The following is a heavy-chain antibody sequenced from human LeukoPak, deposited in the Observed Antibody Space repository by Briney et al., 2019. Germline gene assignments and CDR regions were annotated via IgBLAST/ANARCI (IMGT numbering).Heavy chain of an antibody. CDR1: GGSFSGYY. V-gene: IGHV4-34*01. D-gene: IGHD3-16*02. CDR3: ARGRGDYVWGSYRSSRAFDI. J-gene: IGHJ3*02. CDR2: INHSGST. Sequence: SETLSLTCAVFGGSFSGYYWSWIRQPPGKGLEWIGEINHSGSTNYDPSLKSRVTISVDTSKNQFSLKLSSVTAADTAVYYCARGRGDYVWGSYRSSRAFDIWGQGTMVTVSS.